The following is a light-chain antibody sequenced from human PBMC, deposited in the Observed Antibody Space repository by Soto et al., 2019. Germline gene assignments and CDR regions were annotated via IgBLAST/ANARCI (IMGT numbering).Light chain of an antibody. J-gene: IGLJ3*02. V-gene: IGLV2-14*01. Sequence: QSVLTQPASVSGSPGQSITISCSGTSSDVGGYNYVSWFQQHPGTAPKLIIYEVSNRPSGLSNRFSGFKSGNTASLTISGLQAEDEADYYCSSWTRSTNWVFGAGTQMTV. CDR1: SSDVGGYNY. CDR3: SSWTRSTNWV. CDR2: EVS.